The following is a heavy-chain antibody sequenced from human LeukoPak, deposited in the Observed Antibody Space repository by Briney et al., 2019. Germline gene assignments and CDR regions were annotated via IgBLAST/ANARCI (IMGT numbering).Heavy chain of an antibody. Sequence: GGSLRLSCAASGFTFSSYAMSWVRQAPGKGLEWVSAISGSGGSTYYADSVKGRFTISRDNSKNTLYLQMNSLRAEDTAVYYCAILPGGYCSSTSCYLIYWGQGTLVTVSS. CDR1: GFTFSSYA. D-gene: IGHD2-2*01. J-gene: IGHJ4*02. CDR2: ISGSGGST. V-gene: IGHV3-23*01. CDR3: AILPGGYCSSTSCYLIY.